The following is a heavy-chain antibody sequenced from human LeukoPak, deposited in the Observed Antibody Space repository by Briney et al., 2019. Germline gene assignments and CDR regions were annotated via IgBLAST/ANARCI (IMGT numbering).Heavy chain of an antibody. CDR3: ARHQILTGYYSYYGMDV. Sequence: GGSLRLSCAASGFTVSSNYMSWVRQAPGKGLEWVSVIYSGGSTYYADSMKGRFTISRDDSKNTLYLQMNSLRAEDTAVYYCARHQILTGYYSYYGMDVWGQGTTVTVSS. CDR1: GFTVSSNY. CDR2: IYSGGST. V-gene: IGHV3-66*04. D-gene: IGHD3-9*01. J-gene: IGHJ6*02.